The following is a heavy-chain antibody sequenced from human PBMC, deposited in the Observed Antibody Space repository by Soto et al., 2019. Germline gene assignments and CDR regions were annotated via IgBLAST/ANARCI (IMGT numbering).Heavy chain of an antibody. J-gene: IGHJ4*02. CDR1: GDSIGTTHSY. CDR3: ARHEGNGNVWPLDY. Sequence: PSETLSLTCTVSGDSIGTTHSYWAWIRQSPGKGLEWIGNIHYSGSTYYMPSLRSRVTLSVDTSKNQFSLRLTSVTAEDTAVYYCARHEGNGNVWPLDYGGQGILVTVSS. D-gene: IGHD2-8*01. CDR2: IHYSGST. V-gene: IGHV4-39*01.